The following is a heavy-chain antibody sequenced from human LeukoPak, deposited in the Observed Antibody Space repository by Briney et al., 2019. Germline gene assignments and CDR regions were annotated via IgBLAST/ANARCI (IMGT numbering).Heavy chain of an antibody. D-gene: IGHD3-10*01. CDR2: ITSSSSYI. CDR3: ARESDSEEDGSGSDFDH. CDR1: GFTFSSYS. J-gene: IGHJ4*02. V-gene: IGHV3-21*01. Sequence: PGGSLRLSCAVSGFTFSSYSMNWVRQTPGKGLEWVSCITSSSSYIYYADSVKGRFTISRDNAKNSLYLHMTSLRAEETAVYCCARESDSEEDGSGSDFDHWGQGTLVTVS.